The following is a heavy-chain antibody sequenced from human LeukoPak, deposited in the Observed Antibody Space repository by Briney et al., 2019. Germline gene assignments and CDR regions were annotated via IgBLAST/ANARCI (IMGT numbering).Heavy chain of an antibody. D-gene: IGHD6-19*01. J-gene: IGHJ4*02. Sequence: SETLSLTCTVSGGSISSRNYYWGWIRQPPGKGLEWIGGVYYTGTTYSNPSLKSRVTISVDTSKNQFSLRLSSVTAADTAVCYCARHVSVAVTNFFDYWGQGTLVTVSS. V-gene: IGHV4-39*01. CDR3: ARHVSVAVTNFFDY. CDR2: VYYTGTT. CDR1: GGSISSRNYY.